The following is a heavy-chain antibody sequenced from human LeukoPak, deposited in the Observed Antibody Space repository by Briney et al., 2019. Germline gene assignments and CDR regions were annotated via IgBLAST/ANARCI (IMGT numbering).Heavy chain of an antibody. CDR3: ARRDIYCSGDSCYPQGWFDP. Sequence: PSETLSLTCAVYGGSFSGFYWSWLRQPPGKGLEWIGEINHGGSTNYNPSLKSRVTISVDTSKNHFSLKLSSVTAADTAVYYCARRDIYCSGDSCYPQGWFDPWGQGTLVTVSS. CDR1: GGSFSGFY. D-gene: IGHD2-15*01. CDR2: INHGGST. V-gene: IGHV4-34*01. J-gene: IGHJ5*02.